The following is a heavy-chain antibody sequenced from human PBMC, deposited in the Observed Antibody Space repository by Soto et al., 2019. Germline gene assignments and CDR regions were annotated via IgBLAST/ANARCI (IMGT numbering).Heavy chain of an antibody. CDR1: GASIAGSSY. V-gene: IGHV4-4*07. D-gene: IGHD2-8*02. J-gene: IGHJ4*02. CDR2: FSLSGTT. CDR3: ARGMTPPGAPAWYYFDS. Sequence: SLTCSVSGASIAGSSYWSWIRQPAGKGLEWIGRFSLSGTTNYSPSLRSRVTMSAGVSKNQFSLRLTSVTAADTALYYCARGMTPPGAPAWYYFDSWGQGTLVTVSS.